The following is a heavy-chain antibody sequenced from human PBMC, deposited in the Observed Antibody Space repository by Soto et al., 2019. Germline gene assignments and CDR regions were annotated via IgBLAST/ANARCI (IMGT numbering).Heavy chain of an antibody. CDR1: GGSISSYY. Sequence: ETLSLTCTVSGGSISSYYLSWIRQPPGKGLEWIGYIYYSGSINYDPSLKSRVTISVDTSKSQFSLKLSSVTAADTAVYYCARDWALRGGGHYYYGMDSLRQGTTFTLYS. CDR2: IYYSGSI. D-gene: IGHD1-26*01. J-gene: IGHJ6*02. CDR3: ARDWALRGGGHYYYGMDS. V-gene: IGHV4-59*01.